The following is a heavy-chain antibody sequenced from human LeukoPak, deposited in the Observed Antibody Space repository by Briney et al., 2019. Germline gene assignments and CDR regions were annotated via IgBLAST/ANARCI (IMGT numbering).Heavy chain of an antibody. D-gene: IGHD1-26*01. V-gene: IGHV1-8*01. Sequence: ASVKVSCKASGYTFSSYDINWVRQATGQGLEWMGWMNPNSGNTGYAQKFQGRVTITRNTSISTAYMELSSLRSEDTAVYYCARAQGSYYHYYMDVWGKGTTVTVSS. CDR3: ARAQGSYYHYYMDV. CDR2: MNPNSGNT. CDR1: GYTFSSYD. J-gene: IGHJ6*03.